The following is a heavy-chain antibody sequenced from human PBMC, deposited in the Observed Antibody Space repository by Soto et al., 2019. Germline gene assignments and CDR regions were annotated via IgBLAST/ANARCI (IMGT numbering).Heavy chain of an antibody. CDR3: ARVYSSLSSYDY. Sequence: GGSLRLSCAASGFPVSSNYMSWVRQAPGKELEWVSVIYSGDTTYYADSVKGRFTISRDHSKNTLYLQMNSLRAEDTAIYYCARVYSSLSSYDYWGQGTLVTVSS. D-gene: IGHD5-18*01. J-gene: IGHJ4*02. V-gene: IGHV3-53*01. CDR1: GFPVSSNY. CDR2: IYSGDTT.